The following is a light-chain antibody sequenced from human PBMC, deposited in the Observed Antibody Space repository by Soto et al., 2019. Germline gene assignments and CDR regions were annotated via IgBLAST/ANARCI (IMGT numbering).Light chain of an antibody. CDR1: QSIRSY. CDR2: DAS. CDR3: QQYGSYWT. Sequence: DIQVTQSRSSLSASLGDRITLPCRASQSIRSYLNWYQQKPGKAPKLLVYDASSLESGVPSRLSGTGSGTEFTLIISSLQPDDFATYYCQQYGSYWTFGQGTKVDIK. J-gene: IGKJ1*01. V-gene: IGKV1-5*01.